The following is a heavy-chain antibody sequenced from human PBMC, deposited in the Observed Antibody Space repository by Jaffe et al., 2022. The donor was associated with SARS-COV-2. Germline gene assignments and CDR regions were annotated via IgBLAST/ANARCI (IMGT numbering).Heavy chain of an antibody. V-gene: IGHV3-64*01. J-gene: IGHJ4*02. CDR1: GFTFSSYA. CDR3: ARDNLQGVSDY. D-gene: IGHD6-13*01. Sequence: EVQLVESGGGLVQPGGSLRLSCAASGFTFSSYAMHWVRQAPGKGLEYVSAISSNGGSTYYANSVKGRFTISRDNSKNTLYLQMGSLRAEDMAVYYCARDNLQGVSDYWGQGTLVTVSS. CDR2: ISSNGGST.